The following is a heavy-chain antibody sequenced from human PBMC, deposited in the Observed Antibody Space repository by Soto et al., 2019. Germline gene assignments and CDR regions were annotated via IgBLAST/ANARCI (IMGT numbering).Heavy chain of an antibody. CDR2: ISYDGSNK. V-gene: IGHV3-30*18. CDR3: AKEEGRLGHFDY. CDR1: GFTFSSYG. D-gene: IGHD6-25*01. Sequence: QVQLVESGGGVVQPGRSLRLSCAASGFTFSSYGMHWVRQAPGKGLEWVAVISYDGSNKYYADSVKGRFTISRDNTKNRLYMQMNSLSAEDTAVYYCAKEEGRLGHFDYWGQGTLVTVSS. J-gene: IGHJ4*02.